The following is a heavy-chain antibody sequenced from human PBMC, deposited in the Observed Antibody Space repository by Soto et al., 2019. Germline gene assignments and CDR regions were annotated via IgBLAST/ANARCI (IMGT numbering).Heavy chain of an antibody. CDR2: ISYDGSNK. J-gene: IGHJ6*02. Sequence: PGGSLRLSCAASGFTFSSYGMHWVRQAPGKGLEWVAVISYDGSNKYYADSVKGRFTISRDNSKNTLYLQMNSLSAEDAAVYYCAKDKGKNFWSGYSYYYYYGMDVWGQGTTVTVSS. V-gene: IGHV3-30*18. CDR3: AKDKGKNFWSGYSYYYYYGMDV. D-gene: IGHD3-3*01. CDR1: GFTFSSYG.